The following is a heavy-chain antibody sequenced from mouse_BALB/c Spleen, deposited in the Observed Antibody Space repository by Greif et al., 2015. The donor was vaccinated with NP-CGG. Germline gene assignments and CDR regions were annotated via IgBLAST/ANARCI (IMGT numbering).Heavy chain of an antibody. CDR3: ARREPYYFDY. Sequence: VQLQQSGPELVKPGASVKMSCMASGYTFISYVIHWVKQKPGQGLEWIGYINPYNDDTKCNEKFQGKATLTSDKSSSTAYMELSSLTSEDSAVYYCARREPYYFDYWGQGTTLTVSS. J-gene: IGHJ2*01. CDR2: INPYNDDT. CDR1: GYTFISYV. V-gene: IGHV1-14*01.